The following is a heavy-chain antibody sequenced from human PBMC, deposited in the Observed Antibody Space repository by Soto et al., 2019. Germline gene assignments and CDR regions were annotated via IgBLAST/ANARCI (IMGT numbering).Heavy chain of an antibody. CDR2: IWYDGSKE. D-gene: IGHD6-25*01. CDR3: TRGGTFGSGSSEAWFGP. J-gene: IGHJ5*02. CDR1: GFTFSSFG. Sequence: QEQLAESGGGVVQPGRSLRLSCTASGFTFSSFGMNWVRQAPGKGLEWVALIWYDGSKEYYADSVKGRFTISRDDSKNTLYLQMDSLRAEDTAVYYCTRGGTFGSGSSEAWFGPWGQGTLVTVSS. V-gene: IGHV3-33*08.